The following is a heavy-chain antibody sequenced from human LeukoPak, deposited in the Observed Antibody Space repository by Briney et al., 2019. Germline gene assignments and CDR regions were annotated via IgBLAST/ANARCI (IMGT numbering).Heavy chain of an antibody. D-gene: IGHD3-3*01. J-gene: IGHJ4*02. CDR3: ARNDIEDDFKPDY. V-gene: IGHV1-69*13. CDR2: IIPIFGTA. Sequence: ASVKVSCKASGYTFTSYYMHWVRQAPGQGLEWMGGIIPIFGTANYAQKFQGRVTITADESTSAAYMELSSLRSEDTAVYYCARNDIEDDFKPDYWGQGTLVTVSS. CDR1: GYTFTSYY.